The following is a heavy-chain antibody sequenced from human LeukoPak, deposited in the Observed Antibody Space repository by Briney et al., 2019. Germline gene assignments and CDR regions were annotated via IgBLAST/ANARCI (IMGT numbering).Heavy chain of an antibody. CDR1: GGSVSSGTYY. CDR2: VYYTGTT. J-gene: IGHJ6*02. D-gene: IGHD6-13*01. Sequence: SETLSLTCTVSGGSVSSGTYYWVWIRQPPGKGLEWIGSVYYTGTTYYTPSLKSRVTISVDTTKNQFSLKLNSVTAADTAVYYCAVSRSSSWGYYYGMDVWGQGTTVTVSS. CDR3: AVSRSSSWGYYYGMDV. V-gene: IGHV4-39*01.